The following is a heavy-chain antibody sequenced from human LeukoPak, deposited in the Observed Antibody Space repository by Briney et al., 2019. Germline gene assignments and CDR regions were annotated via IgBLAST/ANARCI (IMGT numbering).Heavy chain of an antibody. V-gene: IGHV4-39*01. D-gene: IGHD5-18*01. CDR3: ARIFGYSYGYNDY. CDR1: GGSISSRSHY. CDR2: IYYSGST. J-gene: IGHJ4*02. Sequence: PSDTLSLTCTVSGGSISSRSHYWGWIRQPPGKGLEWIGSIYYSGSTYYNPALKSRVTISVDTSKNQFSLKLSSVTAADTAVYYCARIFGYSYGYNDYWGQGTLVTVSS.